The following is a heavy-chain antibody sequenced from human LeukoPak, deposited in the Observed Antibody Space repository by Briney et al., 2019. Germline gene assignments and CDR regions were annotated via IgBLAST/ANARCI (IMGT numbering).Heavy chain of an antibody. Sequence: PGGSLRLSCAASGFSFRAYGMHWVRQAPGKGVEWVGVISDDGSNEYYSDSVKGRFTISRDNSRNSLYLQINSLRAEDTAVYYCAKDADTATIIYWYFDLWGRGTLVTVSS. V-gene: IGHV3-30*18. CDR3: AKDADTATIIYWYFDL. J-gene: IGHJ2*01. CDR1: GFSFRAYG. D-gene: IGHD5-18*01. CDR2: ISDDGSNE.